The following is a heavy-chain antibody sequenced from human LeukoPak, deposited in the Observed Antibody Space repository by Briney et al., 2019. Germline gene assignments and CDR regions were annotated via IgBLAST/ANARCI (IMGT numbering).Heavy chain of an antibody. Sequence: SETLSLTCTVSGGSISSGDYYWSSIRQPPGKGLEWIGYIYYSGSTYYNPSLKSRVTISVDTSKNQFSLKLSSVTAADTAVYYCASYGDYVGYFDYWGQGTLVTVSS. CDR3: ASYGDYVGYFDY. CDR1: GGSISSGDYY. D-gene: IGHD4-17*01. J-gene: IGHJ4*02. V-gene: IGHV4-30-4*01. CDR2: IYYSGST.